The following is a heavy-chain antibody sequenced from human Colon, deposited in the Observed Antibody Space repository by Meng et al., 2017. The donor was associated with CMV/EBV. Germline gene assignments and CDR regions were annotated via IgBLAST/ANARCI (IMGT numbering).Heavy chain of an antibody. CDR3: TRGRQIPPGYCTSATCPDY. D-gene: IGHD2-2*01. CDR1: FTSYD. Sequence: FTSYDSNWVRQAAGQGLESMGWMNPDSGKTGYVQKFQGRVTMTRDTSISTAYMELSSLRYEDTGVYYCTRGRQIPPGYCTSATCPDYWGQGTLVTVSS. CDR2: MNPDSGKT. V-gene: IGHV1-8*01. J-gene: IGHJ4*02.